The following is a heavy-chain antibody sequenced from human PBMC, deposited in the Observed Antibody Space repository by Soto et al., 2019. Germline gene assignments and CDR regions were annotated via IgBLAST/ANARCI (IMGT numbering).Heavy chain of an antibody. V-gene: IGHV1-69*13. J-gene: IGHJ5*02. Sequence: GASVKVSCKASGGTFSSYAISWVRQAPGQGLEWMGGIIPIFGTANYAQKFQGRVTITADESTSTAYMELSSLRSEDTAVYYCARDSTGTTFHLSQNCFDPCGQRTLVTVSS. CDR3: ARDSTGTTFHLSQNCFDP. CDR1: GGTFSSYA. CDR2: IIPIFGTA. D-gene: IGHD1-1*01.